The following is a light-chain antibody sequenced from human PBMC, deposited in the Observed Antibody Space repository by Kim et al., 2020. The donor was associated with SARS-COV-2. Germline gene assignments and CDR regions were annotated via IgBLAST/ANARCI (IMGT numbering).Light chain of an antibody. J-gene: IGLJ3*02. CDR2: KDN. CDR3: DTAAENNKG. Sequence: GSPGDTGRVTCSDEVLAKRYAWWFQQRPGRGPVRVIYKDNERPSGISERYSGASSGTTVTLTICGAQVVEEADYNSDTAAENNKGLGRGTQLTVL. CDR1: VLAKRY. V-gene: IGLV3-27*01.